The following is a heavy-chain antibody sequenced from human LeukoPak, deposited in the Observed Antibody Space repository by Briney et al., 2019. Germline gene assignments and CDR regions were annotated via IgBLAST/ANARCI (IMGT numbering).Heavy chain of an antibody. J-gene: IGHJ6*02. CDR1: GFTFTRFG. CDR2: IQYDGSGR. CDR3: ARGLNYGLDV. V-gene: IGHV3-30*02. Sequence: GGSLRLSCATSGFTFTRFGLHWVRQAPGKGLEWVAFIQYDGSGRYADSVKGRFTISRDNSKNTVYLQMNSLRVEDMAVFYCARGLNYGLDVWGQGTTVTVSS.